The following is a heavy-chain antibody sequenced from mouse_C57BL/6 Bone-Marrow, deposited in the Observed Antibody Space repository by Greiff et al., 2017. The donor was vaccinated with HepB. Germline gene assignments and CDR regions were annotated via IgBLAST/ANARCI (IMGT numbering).Heavy chain of an antibody. CDR3: ANGYDGFFDY. CDR1: GYTFTDYY. CDR2: IYPGSGNT. Sequence: VQVVESGAELVRPGASVKLSCKASGYTFTDYYINWVKQRPGQGLEWIARIYPGSGNTYYNEKFKGKATLTAEKSSSTAYMQLSSLTSEDSAVYFCANGYDGFFDYWGQGTTLTVSS. V-gene: IGHV1-76*01. J-gene: IGHJ2*01. D-gene: IGHD2-2*01.